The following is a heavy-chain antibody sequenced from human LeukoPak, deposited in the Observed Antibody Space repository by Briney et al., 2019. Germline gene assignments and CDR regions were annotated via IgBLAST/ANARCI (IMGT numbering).Heavy chain of an antibody. V-gene: IGHV3-66*01. D-gene: IGHD3-10*01. J-gene: IGHJ4*02. CDR1: GFSVSSNY. CDR3: ARGVGERFFDY. CDR2: IYSAGHT. Sequence: PGGSLRLSCAASGFSVSSNYVTWIRQAPGKGLEWVSVIYSAGHTYYADSVNGRFTISRDNSKNTLYFQMNSLTDEDTAVYYCARGVGERFFDYWGQGTLVTVSS.